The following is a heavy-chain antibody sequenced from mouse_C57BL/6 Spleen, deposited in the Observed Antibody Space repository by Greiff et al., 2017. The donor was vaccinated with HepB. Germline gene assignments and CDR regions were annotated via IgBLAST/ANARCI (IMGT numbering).Heavy chain of an antibody. CDR3: AEGDYGNFYFDY. D-gene: IGHD2-1*01. V-gene: IGHV1-59*01. CDR1: GYTFTSYW. CDR2: IDPSDSYT. J-gene: IGHJ2*01. Sequence: VQLQQPGAELVRPGTSVKLSCKASGYTFTSYWMHWVKQRPGQGLEWIGVIDPSDSYTNYNQKFKGKSTLTVDTSSSTAYMQLSSLTSEDSAVYYCAEGDYGNFYFDYWGQGTTLTVSS.